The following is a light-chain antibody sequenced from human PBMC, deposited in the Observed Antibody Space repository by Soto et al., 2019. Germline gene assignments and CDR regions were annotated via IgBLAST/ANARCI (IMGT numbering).Light chain of an antibody. V-gene: IGLV2-8*01. CDR1: GSDVGGYNY. CDR2: EVS. J-gene: IGLJ2*01. CDR3: SSYAGSNNPVV. Sequence: QSALTQPASVSGSPGQSITISCTGTGSDVGGYNYVSWYQQHPGKAPKLMIYEVSKRPSGVPDRFSGSKSGNTASLTVSGLQAEDEAVYYCSSYAGSNNPVVFGGGTKVTVL.